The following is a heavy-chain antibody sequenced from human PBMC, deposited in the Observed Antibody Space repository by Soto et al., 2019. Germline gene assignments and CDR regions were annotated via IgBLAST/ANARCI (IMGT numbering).Heavy chain of an antibody. CDR1: GYTLTELS. J-gene: IGHJ4*02. CDR3: ATALRYCTNGVCYTPPPNFDY. CDR2: FDPEDGET. D-gene: IGHD2-8*01. Sequence: GASVKVSCKVSGYTLTELSMHWVRQAPGKGLEWMGGFDPEDGETIYAQKFQGRVTMTEDTSTDTAYMELSSLRSEDTAVYYCATALRYCTNGVCYTPPPNFDYWGQGTLVTVSS. V-gene: IGHV1-24*01.